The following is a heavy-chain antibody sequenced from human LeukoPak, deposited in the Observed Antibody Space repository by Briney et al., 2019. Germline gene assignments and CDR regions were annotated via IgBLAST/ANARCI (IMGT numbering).Heavy chain of an antibody. Sequence: SETLSLTCTVSGGSISSYYWSWLRQPPGKGLEWIGYSYYSGSTNYNPSLKSRVTISVDTSKNQFYLKLSSVTAADTAVYYCARAYDSSGYYYDWGQGTLVTVSS. CDR2: SYYSGST. V-gene: IGHV4-59*01. J-gene: IGHJ4*02. CDR1: GGSISSYY. CDR3: ARAYDSSGYYYD. D-gene: IGHD3-22*01.